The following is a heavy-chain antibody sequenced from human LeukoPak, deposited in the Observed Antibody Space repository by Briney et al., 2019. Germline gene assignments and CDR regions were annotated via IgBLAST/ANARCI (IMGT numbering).Heavy chain of an antibody. D-gene: IGHD6-13*01. Sequence: SETLSLTCTVSGGSVSSGSYYWSWIRQPPRKGLEWIGYIYYSGSTNYNPSLKSRVTISVDTSKNQFSLKLSSVTAADTAVYYCARELRGQQLVRGHNWFDPWGQGTLVTVSS. V-gene: IGHV4-61*01. CDR3: ARELRGQQLVRGHNWFDP. J-gene: IGHJ5*02. CDR2: IYYSGST. CDR1: GGSVSSGSYY.